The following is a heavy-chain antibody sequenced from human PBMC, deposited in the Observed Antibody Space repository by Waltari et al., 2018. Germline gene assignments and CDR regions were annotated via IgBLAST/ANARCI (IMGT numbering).Heavy chain of an antibody. J-gene: IGHJ3*02. CDR3: ATIHHLPFI. CDR2: IKSKTNGGTT. D-gene: IGHD3-3*02. V-gene: IGHV3-15*01. Sequence: EVQLVESGGGLVKHGESLRLSCGDSGVTFSNAWMSWVRQAPGKGLEWVCRIKSKTNGGTTDYAAPVKGRFTISRDDSKNTVYLQMNSLKSEDTAVYYCATIHHLPFIWGQGTMVTVSS. CDR1: GVTFSNAW.